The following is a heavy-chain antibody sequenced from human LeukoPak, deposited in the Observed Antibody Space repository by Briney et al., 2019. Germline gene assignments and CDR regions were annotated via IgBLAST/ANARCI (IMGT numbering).Heavy chain of an antibody. CDR3: ARGAGPFDY. Sequence: KPSEALSLTCSVSGDSISSDYWSWIRQPAGKGLEWIGRMYASGSTSSNPSLKSRVTMSVDTSKNQFSLRLTSMTAADTAVHYCARGAGPFDYWGQGTLVTVSS. CDR2: MYASGST. J-gene: IGHJ4*02. CDR1: GDSISSDY. D-gene: IGHD3-16*01. V-gene: IGHV4-4*07.